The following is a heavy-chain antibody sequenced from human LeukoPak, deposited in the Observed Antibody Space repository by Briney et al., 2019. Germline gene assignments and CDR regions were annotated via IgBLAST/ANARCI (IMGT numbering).Heavy chain of an antibody. CDR2: IYYSGST. D-gene: IGHD1-7*01. Sequence: SETLSLTCTVSGGSISSYYWGWIRQPPGKGLEWIGSIYYSGSTYYNPSLKSRVTISVDTSKNQFSLKLSSVTAADTAVYYCARLATGTTELFDYWGQGTLVTVSS. J-gene: IGHJ4*02. CDR1: GGSISSYY. CDR3: ARLATGTTELFDY. V-gene: IGHV4-39*01.